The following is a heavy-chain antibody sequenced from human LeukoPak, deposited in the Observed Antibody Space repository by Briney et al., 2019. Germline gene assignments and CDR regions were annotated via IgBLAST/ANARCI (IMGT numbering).Heavy chain of an antibody. Sequence: SETLSLTCAVYGGSFSGYYWSWIRQPPGEGLEWIGEINHSGSTNYNPSLKSRVTISVDTSKNQFSLKLSSVTAADTAVYYCARGRRSRIPLGAFDYWGQGTLVTVSS. CDR3: ARGRRSRIPLGAFDY. CDR2: INHSGST. J-gene: IGHJ4*02. D-gene: IGHD1-26*01. V-gene: IGHV4-34*01. CDR1: GGSFSGYY.